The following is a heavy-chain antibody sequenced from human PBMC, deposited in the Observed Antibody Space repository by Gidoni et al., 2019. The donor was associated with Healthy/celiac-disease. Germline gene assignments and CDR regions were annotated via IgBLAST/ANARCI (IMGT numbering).Heavy chain of an antibody. D-gene: IGHD2-8*01. CDR3: ARSLGGIYCDGVCTNWFDP. CDR1: GGSISSYY. J-gene: IGHJ5*02. CDR2: IYYSGST. V-gene: IGHV4-59*01. Sequence: QVQLQQSGPGLVKPSETLSLTCTVSGGSISSYYWSWIRQPPGKGLEWSGYIYYSGSTNYNPSLKSRVTISVDTSKNQCSRKLSSVTAADTAVYYGARSLGGIYCDGVCTNWFDPWGQGTLVTVSS.